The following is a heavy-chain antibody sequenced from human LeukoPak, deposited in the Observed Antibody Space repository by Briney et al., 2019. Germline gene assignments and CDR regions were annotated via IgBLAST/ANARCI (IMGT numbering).Heavy chain of an antibody. Sequence: GGSLRLSCAASGFTFSSFWMSWVRQAPGKGLEWVSAISGSGGSTYYADSVKGRFTISRDNSKNTLYLQMNSLRAEDTAVYYCAKDASYSSGWFYFDYWGQGTLVTVSS. V-gene: IGHV3-23*01. J-gene: IGHJ4*02. CDR2: ISGSGGST. CDR1: GFTFSSFW. CDR3: AKDASYSSGWFYFDY. D-gene: IGHD6-19*01.